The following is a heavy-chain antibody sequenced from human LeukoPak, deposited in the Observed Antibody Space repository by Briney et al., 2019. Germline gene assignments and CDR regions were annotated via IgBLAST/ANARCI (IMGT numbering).Heavy chain of an antibody. CDR1: GDSVSSNEYY. D-gene: IGHD2-2*01. CDR3: ASGPPTADCSSTSCPIGDAFDI. V-gene: IGHV4-39*07. J-gene: IGHJ3*02. Sequence: PSETLSLTCTVSGDSVSSNEYYWGWTRQPPGKGLEWIGEINHSGSTNYNPSLKSRVTISVDTSKNQFSLKLSSVTAADTAVYYCASGPPTADCSSTSCPIGDAFDIWGQGTMVTVSS. CDR2: INHSGST.